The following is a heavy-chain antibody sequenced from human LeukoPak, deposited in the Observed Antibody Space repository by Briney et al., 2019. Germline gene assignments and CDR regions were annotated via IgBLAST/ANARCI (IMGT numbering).Heavy chain of an antibody. CDR2: INHSGST. Sequence: NPSETLSLTCAVYGGSFSGYYWSWIRQPPGKGLEWIGEINHSGSTNYNPSLKSRVTILVDTSKNQFSLKLSSVTAADTAVYYCARGFAGIDYWGQGTLVTVSS. D-gene: IGHD1-26*01. CDR3: ARGFAGIDY. V-gene: IGHV4-34*01. CDR1: GGSFSGYY. J-gene: IGHJ4*02.